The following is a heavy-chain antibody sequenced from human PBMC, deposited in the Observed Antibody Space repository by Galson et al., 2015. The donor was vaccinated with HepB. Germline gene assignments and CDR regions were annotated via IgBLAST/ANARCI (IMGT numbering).Heavy chain of an antibody. D-gene: IGHD1-14*01. CDR2: ICPGDSDT. CDR1: GYSLTSYW. Sequence: QSGAEVKKPGESLKISCKGPGYSLTSYWIGWVRQMPGIGLEWMGIICPGDSDTRYSPSFQGQVTISADKSIGTAYLQWSSLKASDTAMYYCARRGIASEYFDYWGQGTLVTVSS. CDR3: ARRGIASEYFDY. V-gene: IGHV5-51*01. J-gene: IGHJ4*02.